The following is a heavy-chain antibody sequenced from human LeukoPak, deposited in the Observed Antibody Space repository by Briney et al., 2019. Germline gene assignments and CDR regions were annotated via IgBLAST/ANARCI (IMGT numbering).Heavy chain of an antibody. J-gene: IGHJ6*03. D-gene: IGHD1-1*01. CDR2: INHSGST. CDR3: ARVGYRYYMDV. V-gene: IGHV4-34*01. Sequence: SETLSLTCAVSGGSFSGYYWSWIRQPPGKGLEWIGEINHSGSTNYNPSLKSRVTISVDTSKNQFSLKLSSVTAADTAVYYCARVGYRYYMDVWGKGTTVTVSS. CDR1: GGSFSGYY.